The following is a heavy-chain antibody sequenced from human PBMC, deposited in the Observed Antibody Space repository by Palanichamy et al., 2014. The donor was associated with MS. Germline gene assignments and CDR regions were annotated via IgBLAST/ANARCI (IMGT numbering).Heavy chain of an antibody. CDR3: ARDVGTNYYGSGSYPD. V-gene: IGHV3-53*01. Sequence: EVQLVESGGGLIQPGGSLRLSCAASGFTVSSNYMSWVRQAPGKGLEWVSVIFSGGSTYYADSVKGRFTISRDNSKNTLYLQMNSLRAEDTAVYYCARDVGTNYYGSGSYPDWGQGTLVTVSS. D-gene: IGHD3-10*01. CDR1: GFTVSSNY. CDR2: IFSGGST. J-gene: IGHJ4*02.